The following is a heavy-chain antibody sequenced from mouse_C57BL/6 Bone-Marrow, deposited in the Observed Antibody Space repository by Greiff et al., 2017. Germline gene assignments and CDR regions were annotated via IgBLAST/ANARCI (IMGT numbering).Heavy chain of an antibody. CDR3: TGGWRFAY. CDR2: IRLKSDNYAT. Sequence: EVQGVESGGGLVQPGGSMKLPCVASGFTFSNYWMNWVRQSPEKGLEWVAQIRLKSDNYATHYAESVKGRFTISRDDSKSSVYLQMNNLRAEDTGIYYCTGGWRFAYWCQGTLVTVSA. J-gene: IGHJ3*01. CDR1: GFTFSNYW. V-gene: IGHV6-3*01. D-gene: IGHD2-3*01.